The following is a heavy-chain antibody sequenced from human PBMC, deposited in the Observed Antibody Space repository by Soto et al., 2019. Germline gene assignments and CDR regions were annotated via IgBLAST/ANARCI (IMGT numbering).Heavy chain of an antibody. J-gene: IGHJ4*02. V-gene: IGHV1-3*01. D-gene: IGHD6-13*01. CDR2: INAGNGNT. Sequence: GASVTVSCTASGYTFTSYAMHWVRQAPGQRLEWMGWINAGNGNTKYSQKFQGRVTITRDTSASTAYMELSSLRSEDTAVYYCARGIAPYYFDYWGQGTLVTVSS. CDR1: GYTFTSYA. CDR3: ARGIAPYYFDY.